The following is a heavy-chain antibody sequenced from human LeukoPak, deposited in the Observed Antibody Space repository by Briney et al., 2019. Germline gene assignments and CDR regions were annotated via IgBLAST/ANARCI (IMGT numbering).Heavy chain of an antibody. CDR2: IYHSGST. D-gene: IGHD7-27*01. CDR1: GYSISSGYY. J-gene: IGHJ4*02. Sequence: SETLSLTCTVSGYSISSGYYWGWIRQPPGKGLEWIGSIYHSGSTYYNPSLKSRVTISVDTSKNQFSLKLSSVTAADTAVYYCATNTGTVFDYWGQGALVTVSS. V-gene: IGHV4-38-2*02. CDR3: ATNTGTVFDY.